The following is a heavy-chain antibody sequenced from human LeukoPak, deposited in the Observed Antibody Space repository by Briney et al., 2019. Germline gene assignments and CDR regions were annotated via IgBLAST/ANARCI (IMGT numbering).Heavy chain of an antibody. V-gene: IGHV4-59*01. D-gene: IGHD4-17*01. CDR3: AREYGDYGIDY. CDR1: GGSISSYY. CDR2: FYYGGST. J-gene: IGHJ4*02. Sequence: SETLSLTCTVSGGSISSYYWSWIRQPPGKGLEWIGYFYYGGSTNYNPSLKSRVTISVDTSKNQFSLKLSSVTAADTAVYYCAREYGDYGIDYWGQGTLVTVSS.